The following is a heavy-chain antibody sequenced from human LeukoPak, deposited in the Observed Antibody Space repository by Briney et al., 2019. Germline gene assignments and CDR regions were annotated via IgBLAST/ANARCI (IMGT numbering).Heavy chain of an antibody. V-gene: IGHV4-38-2*02. J-gene: IGHJ5*02. CDR3: ARGPQGGVWFDP. Sequence: PSETLSLTCTVSGYSISSGYYWGWIRQPPGKGLEWIGSIYHSGSTYYNPSLKSRVTISVDTSKNQFSLKLSSVTAADTAVYYCARGPQGGVWFDPWGQGTLVTVSS. CDR2: IYHSGST. CDR1: GYSISSGYY. D-gene: IGHD6-13*01.